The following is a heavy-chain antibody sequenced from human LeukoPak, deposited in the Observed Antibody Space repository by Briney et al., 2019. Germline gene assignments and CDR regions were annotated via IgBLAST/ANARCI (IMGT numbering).Heavy chain of an antibody. CDR3: ARGPDTAMVPNYYYYYYMDV. V-gene: IGHV7-4-1*02. Sequence: GASVKVSCKASGYTFTSYAMNWVRQAPGQGLEWMGWINTNTGNPTYAQGFTGRFVFSLDTSVSTAYLQISSLKAEDTAVYYCARGPDTAMVPNYYYYYYMDVWGKGTTVTVSS. D-gene: IGHD5-18*01. CDR1: GYTFTSYA. CDR2: INTNTGNP. J-gene: IGHJ6*03.